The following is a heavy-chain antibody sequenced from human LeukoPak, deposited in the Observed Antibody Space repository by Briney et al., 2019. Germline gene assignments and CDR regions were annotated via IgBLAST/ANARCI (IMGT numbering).Heavy chain of an antibody. D-gene: IGHD6-25*01. J-gene: IGHJ4*02. CDR3: ARGRPSVY. CDR2: IYHSGST. CDR1: GGSISSGGYS. Sequence: SETLSLTCAVSGGSISSGGYSWSWIRQPPGKGLEWIGYIYHSGSTYYNPSLKSRVTISVDRSKNQFSLKLSSVTAADTAVYYCARGRPSVYWGQGTLVTVSS. V-gene: IGHV4-30-2*01.